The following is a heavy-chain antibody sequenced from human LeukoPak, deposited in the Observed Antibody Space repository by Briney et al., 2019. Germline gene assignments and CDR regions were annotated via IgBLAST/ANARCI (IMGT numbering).Heavy chain of an antibody. CDR1: GGSISSGGYY. D-gene: IGHD3-9*01. Sequence: SETLSLTCTVSGGSISSGGYYWSWIRQHPGKGLEWIGYIYHSGSTYYNPSLKSRVTISLDRSRNQFSLKLSSVTAADTAVYYCARTYYDILTGYYFDPWGQGTLVTVSS. CDR2: IYHSGST. CDR3: ARTYYDILTGYYFDP. V-gene: IGHV4-30-2*01. J-gene: IGHJ5*02.